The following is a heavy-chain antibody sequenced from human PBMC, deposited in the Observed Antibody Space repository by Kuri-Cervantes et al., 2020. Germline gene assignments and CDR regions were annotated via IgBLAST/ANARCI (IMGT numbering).Heavy chain of an antibody. V-gene: IGHV4-59*12. J-gene: IGHJ5*02. CDR1: GGSISSYY. Sequence: ESLKISCTVSGGSISSYYWSWIRQPPGKGLEWIGYIHYSGSTNYNPSLKSRVTISVDTSKNQFSLKLSSLTAADTAVYYCARDTAAGPGTNSWFDPWGQGTLVTVSS. CDR2: IHYSGST. D-gene: IGHD6-13*01. CDR3: ARDTAAGPGTNSWFDP.